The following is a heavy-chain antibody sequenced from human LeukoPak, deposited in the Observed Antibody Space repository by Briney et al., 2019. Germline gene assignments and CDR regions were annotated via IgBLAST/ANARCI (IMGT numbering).Heavy chain of an antibody. V-gene: IGHV3-21*01. CDR1: GVTFTAYG. CDR2: ICRSGNDI. Sequence: PGGSLRLSCAASGVTFTAYGMNWVREAPGRGVERGSYICRSGNDIYSADSAKGRFTISRDNAKNSLYLQMSSPRAEHTAVYYCDRPGIVGGTTVLSDFWGQGNLVTVSS. J-gene: IGHJ4*02. D-gene: IGHD1-26*01. CDR3: DRPGIVGGTTVLSDF.